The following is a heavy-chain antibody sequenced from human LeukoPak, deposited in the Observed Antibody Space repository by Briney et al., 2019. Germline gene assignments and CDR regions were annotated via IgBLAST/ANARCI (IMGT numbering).Heavy chain of an antibody. J-gene: IGHJ4*02. Sequence: PGGSLRLSCAASGFTFSSYAMHWVRQAPGKGLEWVAVISYDGSNKYYADSVKGRFTISRDNSKNTLYLQMNSLRAEDTAVYYCGRHTPPRRSRDLVVVPADQSDDYFDYWGQGTLVTVSS. CDR1: GFTFSSYA. D-gene: IGHD2-2*01. CDR2: ISYDGSNK. V-gene: IGHV3-30*04. CDR3: GRHTPPRRSRDLVVVPADQSDDYFDY.